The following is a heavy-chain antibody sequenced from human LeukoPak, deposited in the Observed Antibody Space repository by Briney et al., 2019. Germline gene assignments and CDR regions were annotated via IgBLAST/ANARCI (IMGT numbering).Heavy chain of an antibody. CDR1: GFSFSSYG. CDR2: IWHDGSNK. D-gene: IGHD3-10*01. J-gene: IGHJ4*02. CDR3: ARDPLRGYYGSGSPPDY. V-gene: IGHV3-33*01. Sequence: PGGSLRLSCEAPGFSFSSYGLHSVRQAPGTGLEWVALIWHDGSNKYYADSVKGRFTISRDNSKNTLHLQMNSLRAEDTAVYYCARDPLRGYYGSGSPPDYWGQGTLVTVSS.